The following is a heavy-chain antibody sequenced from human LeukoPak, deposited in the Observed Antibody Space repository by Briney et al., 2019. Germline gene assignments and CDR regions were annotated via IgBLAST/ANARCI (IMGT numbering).Heavy chain of an antibody. D-gene: IGHD2-15*01. J-gene: IGHJ5*02. CDR2: ISSSGSTI. V-gene: IGHV3-11*01. Sequence: GGSLRLSCAASGFTFSDYYMSWIRQAPGKGLEWVSYISSSGSTIYYADSVKGRFTISRDNAKNSLYLQMNSLRAEDTAVYYCAREHCSGGSCYGGFDPWGQGTLVTVSS. CDR1: GFTFSDYY. CDR3: AREHCSGGSCYGGFDP.